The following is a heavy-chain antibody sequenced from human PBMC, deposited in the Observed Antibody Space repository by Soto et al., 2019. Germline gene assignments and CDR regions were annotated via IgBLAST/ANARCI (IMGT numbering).Heavy chain of an antibody. J-gene: IGHJ6*03. CDR2: IQSGGPT. D-gene: IGHD1-7*01. Sequence: PGGSLRLSCAASGFTVSSKYMSWVRQAPGKGLEWVSLIQSGGPTYYANSVKGRFTISRDNAKNSLYLQMNSLRAEDTALYYCAKEMTGTTDWGDPYYYYYYMDVWGKGTTVTVSS. V-gene: IGHV3-53*05. CDR3: AKEMTGTTDWGDPYYYYYYMDV. CDR1: GFTVSSKY.